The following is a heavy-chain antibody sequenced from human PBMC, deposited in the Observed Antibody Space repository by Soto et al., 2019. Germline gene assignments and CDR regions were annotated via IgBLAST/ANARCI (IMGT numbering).Heavy chain of an antibody. V-gene: IGHV4-39*01. CDR2: IYYSGST. J-gene: IGHJ3*02. D-gene: IGHD4-17*01. Sequence: QLQLQESGPGLVKPSETLSLTCTVSGGPISSSSYYWGWIRQPPGKGLEWIGSIYYSGSTYYNPSLKSRVTISVDTSKNQFSLKLSSVTAADTAVYYCERLGVPDYGAPDAFDIWGQGTMVTVSS. CDR3: ERLGVPDYGAPDAFDI. CDR1: GGPISSSSYY.